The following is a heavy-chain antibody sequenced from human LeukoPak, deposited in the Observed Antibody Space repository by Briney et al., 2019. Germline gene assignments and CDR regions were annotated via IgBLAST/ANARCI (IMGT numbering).Heavy chain of an antibody. V-gene: IGHV3-30*18. Sequence: GGSLRLPCAASGFTFSSYGMHWVRQAPGKGLEWVAVISYDGSNKYYADSVKGRFTISRDNSKNTLYLQMNSLRAEDTAVYYCAKSASSSELDYWGQGTLVTVSS. CDR1: GFTFSSYG. J-gene: IGHJ4*02. D-gene: IGHD6-6*01. CDR2: ISYDGSNK. CDR3: AKSASSSELDY.